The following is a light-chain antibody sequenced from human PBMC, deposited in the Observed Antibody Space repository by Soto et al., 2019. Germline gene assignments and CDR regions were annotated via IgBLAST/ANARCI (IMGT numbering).Light chain of an antibody. CDR1: QGIRND. V-gene: IGKV1-6*01. Sequence: AIQMTQSPSSLSASIGDRVTITCRASQGIRNDLGWYQQKPGKAPKVLIYASSNLHSGVPSRFSGSGSGTDFTLTISSLQPEDFATYYCLQDYNYPLTFGQGTKVDIK. J-gene: IGKJ1*01. CDR2: ASS. CDR3: LQDYNYPLT.